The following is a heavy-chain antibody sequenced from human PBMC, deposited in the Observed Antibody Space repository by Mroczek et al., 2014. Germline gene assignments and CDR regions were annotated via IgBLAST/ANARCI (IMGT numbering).Heavy chain of an antibody. D-gene: IGHD3-22*01. V-gene: IGHV4-61*02. CDR2: IYTSGST. CDR3: ARAPSYDSSGYYRYWYFDL. Sequence: QVQLQQWGPGLVKPSQTLSLTLHCLCGSISSGSYYWSWIRQPAGKGLEWIGRIYTSGSTNYNPSLKSRVTISVDTSKNQFSLKLSSVTAADTAVYYCARAPSYDSSGYYRYWYFDLWGRGTLVTVSS. CDR1: GSISSGSYY. J-gene: IGHJ2*01.